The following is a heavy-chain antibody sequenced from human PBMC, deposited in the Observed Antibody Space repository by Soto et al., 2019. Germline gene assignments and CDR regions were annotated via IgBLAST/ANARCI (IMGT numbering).Heavy chain of an antibody. D-gene: IGHD6-19*01. CDR3: VRDQQWMLPVPLNFDY. J-gene: IGHJ4*02. CDR2: ISAFNGET. Sequence: ASVKVSCKASGFTFSDYGFSWVRQAPGRGLEWMGWISAFNGETNYTQKSEGRVAMTTDAATTTAYMELRSLTVDDTAVYYCVRDQQWMLPVPLNFDYWGQGTVVTVSS. CDR1: GFTFSDYG. V-gene: IGHV1-18*01.